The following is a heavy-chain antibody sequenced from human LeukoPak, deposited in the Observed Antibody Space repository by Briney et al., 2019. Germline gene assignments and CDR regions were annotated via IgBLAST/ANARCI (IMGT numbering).Heavy chain of an antibody. Sequence: GGSLRLSCAASGFTFSDYYMSWIRQAPGKGLECVSYISSSGSTIYYADPVKGRFTISRDNAKNSLYLQMNSLRAEDTAVYYCARDRGKQWLVLGWFDPWGQGTLVTVSS. CDR2: ISSSGSTI. CDR1: GFTFSDYY. D-gene: IGHD6-19*01. J-gene: IGHJ5*02. CDR3: ARDRGKQWLVLGWFDP. V-gene: IGHV3-11*01.